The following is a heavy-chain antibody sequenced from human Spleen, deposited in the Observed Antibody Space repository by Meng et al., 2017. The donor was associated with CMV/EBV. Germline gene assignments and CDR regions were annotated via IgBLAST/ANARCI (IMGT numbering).Heavy chain of an antibody. V-gene: IGHV3-30*02. CDR3: AKDRGRSWGYGKDV. CDR1: RFSFSSYG. CDR2: IRNDGSDK. D-gene: IGHD3-16*01. Sequence: SRFSFSSYGMHWVRQAPGKGLEWVAFIRNDGSDKYYGDSVKGRFTISRDNSKNTLFVQMNSLRPEDSAIYYCAKDRGRSWGYGKDVWGQGTTVTVSS. J-gene: IGHJ6*02.